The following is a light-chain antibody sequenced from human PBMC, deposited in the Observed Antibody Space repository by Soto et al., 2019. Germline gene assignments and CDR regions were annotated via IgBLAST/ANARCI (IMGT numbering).Light chain of an antibody. V-gene: IGKV1-39*01. J-gene: IGKJ1*01. Sequence: DIQMTQSPSSLSASVGDRVTITCRASQSMSRYLNWYQQKPGKAPNLLIYAASSLQSGVPSRFSGSGSGTDFTLTISSLQPEDFATYYCQQSYSTPPTFGQGTKVEIK. CDR1: QSMSRY. CDR2: AAS. CDR3: QQSYSTPPT.